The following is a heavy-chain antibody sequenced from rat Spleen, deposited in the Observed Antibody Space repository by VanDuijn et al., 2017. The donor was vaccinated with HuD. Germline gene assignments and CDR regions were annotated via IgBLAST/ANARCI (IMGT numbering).Heavy chain of an antibody. D-gene: IGHD1-12*02. CDR3: TRVYYDGTYYYGGYFDY. Sequence: EVQLVESGGGLVQPGRSLKLSCVASGFTFNNYWMTWIRQAPGKGLEWVASITNTGGSTYYPDSVKGRFTISRDNAKSTLYLQMNSLRSEDTATYYCTRVYYDGTYYYGGYFDYWGQGVMVTVSS. J-gene: IGHJ2*01. CDR1: GFTFNNYW. CDR2: ITNTGGST. V-gene: IGHV5-31*01.